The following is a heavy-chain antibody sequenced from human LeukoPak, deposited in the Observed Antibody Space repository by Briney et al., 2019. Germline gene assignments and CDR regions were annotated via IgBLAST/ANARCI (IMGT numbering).Heavy chain of an antibody. J-gene: IGHJ6*02. D-gene: IGHD4-23*01. CDR2: LTDSGNTL. CDR1: GFTVSDYN. V-gene: IGHV3-11*01. CDR3: ARSIGLAGGGVDV. Sequence: GGTLRLSCAASGFTVSDYNMNWVPQTPGKGPVGVSYLTDSGNTLQYADPVKGRITMSTDTAKNSLYLQMNSLRAEGTAVYYCARSIGLAGGGVDVWGQGTTVTVSS.